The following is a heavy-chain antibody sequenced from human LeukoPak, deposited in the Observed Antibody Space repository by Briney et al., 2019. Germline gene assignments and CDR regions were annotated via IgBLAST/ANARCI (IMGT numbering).Heavy chain of an antibody. V-gene: IGHV4-31*02. Sequence: RXXPXXXXEWIGSIHPSGMLYNNPSLESRVTMSRDTSKNQFSLNLNSVTAADTAVYFCSRGLDSRKLGYWGQGILVTVSS. D-gene: IGHD3-22*01. J-gene: IGHJ4*02. CDR2: IHPSGML. CDR3: SRGLDSRKLGY.